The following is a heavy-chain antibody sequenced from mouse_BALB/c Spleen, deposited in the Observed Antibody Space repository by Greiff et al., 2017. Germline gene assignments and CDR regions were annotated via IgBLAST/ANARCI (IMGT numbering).Heavy chain of an antibody. Sequence: EVMLVESGGGLVQPGGSLKLSCAASGFTFSSYGMSWVRQTPDKRLELVATINSNGGSTYYPDSVKGRFTISRDNAKNTLYLQMRSLKSEDTSMYYCARDGYYGSAYWGQGTLVTVSA. J-gene: IGHJ3*01. V-gene: IGHV5-6-3*01. CDR1: GFTFSSYG. D-gene: IGHD1-2*01. CDR3: ARDGYYGSAY. CDR2: INSNGGST.